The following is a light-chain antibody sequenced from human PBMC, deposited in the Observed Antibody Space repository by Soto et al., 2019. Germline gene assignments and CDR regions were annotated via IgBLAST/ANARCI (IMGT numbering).Light chain of an antibody. CDR3: QQYGSSPPT. CDR2: GAS. Sequence: EIVLTQSPGTLSLSPGERATLSCRASQSVSSNYLAWYRRKPGQAPRLLIYGASNRATDIPGRFSGSGSGTDFTLTITRLEPEDLAAYYCQQYGSSPPTFGPGTRVEIK. J-gene: IGKJ1*01. V-gene: IGKV3-20*01. CDR1: QSVSSNY.